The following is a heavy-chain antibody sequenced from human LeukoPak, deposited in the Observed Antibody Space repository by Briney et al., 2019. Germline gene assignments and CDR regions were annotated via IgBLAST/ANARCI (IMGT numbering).Heavy chain of an antibody. CDR2: ISSSSSYI. D-gene: IGHD6-13*01. V-gene: IGHV3-21*01. CDR1: GFTFSSYS. CDR3: ASQQQLDYWYFDL. Sequence: PGGPLRLSCAASGFTFSSYSMNWVRQAPGKGLEWVSSISSSSSYIYYADSVKGRFTISRDNAKNSLYLQMNSLRAEDTAVYYCASQQQLDYWYFDLWGRGTLVTVSS. J-gene: IGHJ2*01.